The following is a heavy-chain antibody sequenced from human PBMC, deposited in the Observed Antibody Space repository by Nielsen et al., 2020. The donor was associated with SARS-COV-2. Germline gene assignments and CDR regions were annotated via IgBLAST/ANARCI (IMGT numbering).Heavy chain of an antibody. CDR1: GLTISTYG. V-gene: IGHV3-33*01. CDR3: ARDLLIGGGDYYFDY. D-gene: IGHD2-21*02. CDR2: IWYDGSNK. J-gene: IGHJ4*02. Sequence: AESLSLSCAVYGLTISTYGMHCVRQAAGKGLEWVAVIWYDGSNKYYADSVKGRFTISRDNSKNTLYLQMNSLRAEDTAVYYCARDLLIGGGDYYFDYWGQGTLATVSS.